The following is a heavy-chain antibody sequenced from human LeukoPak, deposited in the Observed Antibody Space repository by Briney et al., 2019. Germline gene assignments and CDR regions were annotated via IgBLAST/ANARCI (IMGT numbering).Heavy chain of an antibody. J-gene: IGHJ4*02. CDR1: AFTFSNYW. Sequence: GGSPRLSCAASAFTFSNYWMNWVRQAPVKGLEWVANINGDGGEKHYVVSVRGRFTISRDNAKNSLYLQMNSLRAEDTAVYYCARGKSEPGLDYWGQGSLVTVSS. CDR3: ARGKSEPGLDY. CDR2: INGDGGEK. V-gene: IGHV3-7*01. D-gene: IGHD1-1*01.